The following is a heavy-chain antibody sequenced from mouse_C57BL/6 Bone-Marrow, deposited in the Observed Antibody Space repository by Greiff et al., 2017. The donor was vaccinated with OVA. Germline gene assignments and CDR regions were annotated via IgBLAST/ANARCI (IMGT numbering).Heavy chain of an antibody. V-gene: IGHV1-26*01. J-gene: IGHJ4*01. CDR2: INPNNGGT. Sequence: VQLQQSGPELVKPGASVKISCKASGYTFTDYYMNWVKQSHGKSLEWIGDINPNNGGTSYNQKFKGKATLTVDKSSSTAYMELRSLTSEDSAVYYCAKLGDAIDYWGQGTSVTVSS. CDR1: GYTFTDYY. CDR3: AKLGDAIDY. D-gene: IGHD4-1*01.